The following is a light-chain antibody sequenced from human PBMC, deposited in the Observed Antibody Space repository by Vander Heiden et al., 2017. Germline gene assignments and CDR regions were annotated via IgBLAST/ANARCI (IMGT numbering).Light chain of an antibody. J-gene: IGKJ1*01. Sequence: DIQMAQSPSSLSASVGAGVTITCRASQSISNYLNWYQQKPGKAPKLLIYAASSLQSWVPSRFSGSGSGTDFTLTISNLQPEDFATYYCQQTYSAPRTFGQGTKVEIK. CDR2: AAS. V-gene: IGKV1-39*01. CDR1: QSISNY. CDR3: QQTYSAPRT.